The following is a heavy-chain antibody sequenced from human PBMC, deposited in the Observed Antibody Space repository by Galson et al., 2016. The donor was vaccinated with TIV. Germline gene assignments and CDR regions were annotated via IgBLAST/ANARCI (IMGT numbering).Heavy chain of an antibody. CDR1: GFNFRNYA. J-gene: IGHJ3*02. D-gene: IGHD2/OR15-2a*01. Sequence: SLRLSCAASGFNFRNYAMDWVRQPPGKGLEWVSGITGSGGSTDYGVSVKGRFIVSRDNSKNTLYLQLNSLRADDTAVYYCVKEPFSTVLYGSDNWGQGTMVTVSS. CDR2: ITGSGGST. V-gene: IGHV3-23*01. CDR3: VKEPFSTVLYGSDN.